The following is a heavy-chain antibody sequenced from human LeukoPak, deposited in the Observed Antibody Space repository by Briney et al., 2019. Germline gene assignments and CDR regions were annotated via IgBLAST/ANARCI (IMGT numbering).Heavy chain of an antibody. CDR3: ARAPMIVVVFPPRLDF. V-gene: IGHV1-2*02. Sequence: ASVKVSCKTSGYTFTGYYMHWVRQAPAQGLEWRGWINPNTGGTNYAQKFQGRVTVTSDTSISTAYMELSSLKSDDTAMYYCARAPMIVVVFPPRLDFWGQGTLVTVSS. D-gene: IGHD3-22*01. CDR2: INPNTGGT. J-gene: IGHJ4*02. CDR1: GYTFTGYY.